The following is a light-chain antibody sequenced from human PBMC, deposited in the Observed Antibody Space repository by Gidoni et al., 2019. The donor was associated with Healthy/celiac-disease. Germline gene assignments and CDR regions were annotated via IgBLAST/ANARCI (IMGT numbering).Light chain of an antibody. CDR3: QQSYSTPQT. V-gene: IGKV1-39*01. CDR1: ESISSY. J-gene: IGKJ1*01. Sequence: DIQTTQSPSSLSASVGDRVTITCRASESISSYLNWYQQKPGKAPKLLIYAASSLQSRVPSRFSGSRSGTDFTLTISSLQPEDFATYYCQQSYSTPQTFGQGTKVEIK. CDR2: AAS.